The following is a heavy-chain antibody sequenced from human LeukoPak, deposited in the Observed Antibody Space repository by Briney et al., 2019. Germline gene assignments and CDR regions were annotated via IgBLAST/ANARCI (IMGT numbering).Heavy chain of an antibody. J-gene: IGHJ4*02. CDR3: ARDSGAAGTLY. V-gene: IGHV3-7*01. Sequence: GGSLRLSCAASGFTFSSYWMSWVRQAQGKGREWVANIKQDGSEKYYVDSVKGRFTISRDNAKNSLYLQMNSPRAEDTAVYYCARDSGAAGTLYWGQGTLVTVSS. D-gene: IGHD6-13*01. CDR2: IKQDGSEK. CDR1: GFTFSSYW.